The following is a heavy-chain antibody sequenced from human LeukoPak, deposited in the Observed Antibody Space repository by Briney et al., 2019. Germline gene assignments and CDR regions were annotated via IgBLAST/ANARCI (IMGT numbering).Heavy chain of an antibody. CDR3: ASSSGYYQTFDY. V-gene: IGHV3-21*04. J-gene: IGHJ4*02. CDR2: ISSSSTYK. CDR1: GFTFSTYS. Sequence: PGGSLRLSCAASGFTFSTYSMNWVRQAPGKGLEWVSSISSSSTYKDYADSVKGRFTISRDNAKNSLYLQMNSLRAEDTAVYYCASSSGYYQTFDYWGQGTLVTASS. D-gene: IGHD3-22*01.